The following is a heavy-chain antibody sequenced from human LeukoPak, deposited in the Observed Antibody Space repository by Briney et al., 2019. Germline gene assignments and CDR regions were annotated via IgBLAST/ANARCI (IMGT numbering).Heavy chain of an antibody. J-gene: IGHJ5*02. CDR3: ARDPYCSSTSCQGNWFDP. V-gene: IGHV1-18*04. CDR1: GYTFTGYY. CDR2: ISAYNGNT. D-gene: IGHD2-2*01. Sequence: GASVKVSCKASGYTFTGYYMHWVRQAPGQGLEWMGWISAYNGNTNYAQKLQGRVTMTTDTSTSTAYMELRSLRSDDTAVYYCARDPYCSSTSCQGNWFDPWGQGTLVTVSS.